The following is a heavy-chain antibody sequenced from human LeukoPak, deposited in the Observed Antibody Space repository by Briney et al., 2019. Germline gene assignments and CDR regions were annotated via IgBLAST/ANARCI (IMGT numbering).Heavy chain of an antibody. CDR1: GGSISSYY. CDR2: IYYSGST. J-gene: IGHJ2*01. V-gene: IGHV4-59*08. CDR3: ARPRTVTTNWYFDL. D-gene: IGHD4-17*01. Sequence: PSETLSLTCTVSGGSISSYYWSWIRQPPGKGLEWIGYIYYSGSTNYNPSLKSRVTISVDTSKNQFSLKLTSVTAADTAVYYCARPRTVTTNWYFDLWGRGTLVTVSS.